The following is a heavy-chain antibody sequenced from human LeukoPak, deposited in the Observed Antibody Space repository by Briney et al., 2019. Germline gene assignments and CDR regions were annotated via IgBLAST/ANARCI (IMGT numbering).Heavy chain of an antibody. V-gene: IGHV4-30-4*01. CDR3: ARRGSGWFDY. D-gene: IGHD6-19*01. CDR2: ISYSGSP. Sequence: SETLSLTCTVSGGSISSGGYCWTWIRQPPGKGLEWIGHISYSGSPYHNPSLKSRLTISMDTSKNQFSLNLSSVTVADTAVYYCARRGSGWFDYWGQGTLVTVSS. CDR1: GGSISSGGYC. J-gene: IGHJ4*02.